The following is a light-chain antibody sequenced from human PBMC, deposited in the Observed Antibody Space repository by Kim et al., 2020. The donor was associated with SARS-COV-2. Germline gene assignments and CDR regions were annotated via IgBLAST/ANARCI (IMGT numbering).Light chain of an antibody. CDR2: RAS. Sequence: PGERATLSCRASQSVPSNYLAWYQQKSGQAPRLLIFRASSRAAGIPARFSGSGSGTEFTLTISSLQSEDFAVYYCQQYNNWPPVYTFGQGTKLEI. CDR3: QQYNNWPPVYT. V-gene: IGKV3-15*01. CDR1: QSVPSNY. J-gene: IGKJ2*01.